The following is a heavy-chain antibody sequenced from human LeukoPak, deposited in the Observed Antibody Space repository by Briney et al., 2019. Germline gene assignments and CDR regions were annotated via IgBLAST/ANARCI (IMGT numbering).Heavy chain of an antibody. CDR3: ARVPNYDFWSGYLDY. J-gene: IGHJ4*02. CDR2: IYSGGST. CDR1: GFTVSNNY. V-gene: IGHV3-66*02. D-gene: IGHD3-3*01. Sequence: PGGSLRLSCAASGFTVSNNYMSWVRQAPGKGLEWVSVIYSGGSTYYADSVKGRFTISRDKSKNTLYLRMNSLRAEDTAVYYCARVPNYDFWSGYLDYWGQGTLVTVSS.